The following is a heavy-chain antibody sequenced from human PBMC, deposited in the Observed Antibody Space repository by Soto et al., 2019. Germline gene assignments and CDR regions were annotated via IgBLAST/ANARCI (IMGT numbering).Heavy chain of an antibody. Sequence: LRLSCAASGFTFSSYGMHWVRQAPGKGLEWVSHITGTGGTTYYADSVKGRFTVSRDISRNTLYLQMNSLRAEDTALYYCAKCFKVYWNNEAFHVWGQGTMATVS. J-gene: IGHJ3*01. CDR3: AKCFKVYWNNEAFHV. CDR1: GFTFSSYG. D-gene: IGHD1-1*01. V-gene: IGHV3-23*01. CDR2: ITGTGGTT.